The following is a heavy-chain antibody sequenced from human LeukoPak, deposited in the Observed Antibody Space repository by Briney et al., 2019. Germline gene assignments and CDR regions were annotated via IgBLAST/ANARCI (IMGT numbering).Heavy chain of an antibody. V-gene: IGHV1-69*13. CDR1: GGTFSSYA. CDR2: IIPIFGTA. D-gene: IGHD3-3*01. J-gene: IGHJ5*02. Sequence: SVKVSCKASGGTFSSYAISWVRQAPGQGLEWMGGIIPIFGTANYAQKFQGRVTITADESTSTAYLELSSLRSEDTAVYYCAAQTRSGGGFDPWGQGTLVTVSS. CDR3: AAQTRSGGGFDP.